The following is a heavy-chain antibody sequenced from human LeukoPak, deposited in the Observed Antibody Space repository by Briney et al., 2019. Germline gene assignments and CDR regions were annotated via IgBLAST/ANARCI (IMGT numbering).Heavy chain of an antibody. Sequence: SETLSLTCTVSGDSISSSTSSTTYYWGWIRQPPGKGLEWIGSITYSGATHYNESLKSRVTISVDTSRNQFSLKLSSVTAADTAVYYCARKYFYGSGSYYSQFDYWGQGTLVTVSS. D-gene: IGHD3-10*01. V-gene: IGHV4-39*01. CDR3: ARKYFYGSGSYYSQFDY. CDR2: ITYSGAT. J-gene: IGHJ4*02. CDR1: GDSISSSTSSTTYY.